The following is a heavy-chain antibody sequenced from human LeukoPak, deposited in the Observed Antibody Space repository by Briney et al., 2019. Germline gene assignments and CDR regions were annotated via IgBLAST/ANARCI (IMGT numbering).Heavy chain of an antibody. Sequence: GESLKISCKGSGYSFSSYWIGWVRQMPGKGLEWMGSIYPGDSDSRYSPSFEGQVTISADKSITTAYLQWSSLEASDTATYYCARGVFSDSGGWYGDYFQDWGQGTLVTVSS. J-gene: IGHJ1*01. CDR2: IYPGDSDS. V-gene: IGHV5-51*01. D-gene: IGHD6-19*01. CDR3: ARGVFSDSGGWYGDYFQD. CDR1: GYSFSSYW.